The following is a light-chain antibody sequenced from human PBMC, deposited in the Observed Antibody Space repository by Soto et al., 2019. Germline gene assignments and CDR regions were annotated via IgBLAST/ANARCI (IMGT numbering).Light chain of an antibody. CDR3: QSYDSSLSGYV. CDR2: ENN. Sequence: QSVLTQPPSVSAAPEQRVTISCTGSSSNIGAGYEAHWYQQVPGTAPKLLIYENNNRPSGVPDRFSGSKSGTSASLAITGLQAEDEAEYYCQSYDSSLSGYVFGTGTKVTVL. CDR1: SSNIGAGYE. V-gene: IGLV1-40*01. J-gene: IGLJ1*01.